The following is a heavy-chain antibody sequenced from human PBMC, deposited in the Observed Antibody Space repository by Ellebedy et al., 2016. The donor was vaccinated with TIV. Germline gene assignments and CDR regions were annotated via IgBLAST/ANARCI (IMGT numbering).Heavy chain of an antibody. CDR2: ISGSGGST. Sequence: GGSLRLSCAASGFTFSSYAMSWVRQAPGKGLEWVSAISGSGGSTYYADSVKGRFTISRDNSKNTLYLQMNSLRTEDAAIYYCASARGSSYGYWHYWGQGSLVTVSS. CDR1: GFTFSSYA. V-gene: IGHV3-23*01. D-gene: IGHD5-18*01. CDR3: ASARGSSYGYWHY. J-gene: IGHJ4*02.